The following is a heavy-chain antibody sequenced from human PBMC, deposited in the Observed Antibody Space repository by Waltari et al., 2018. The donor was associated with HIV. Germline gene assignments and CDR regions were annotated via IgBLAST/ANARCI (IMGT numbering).Heavy chain of an antibody. D-gene: IGHD3-3*01. V-gene: IGHV4-39*01. J-gene: IGHJ4*02. Sequence: QLQLQESGPGLVKPSETLSLTCTVSGGSISSSSYYWGWIRQPPGKGLEWIGSIYYSGRTYYNPSLKSRVTISVDTSKNQFSLKLSSVTDADTAVYYCARTTYYDFWSGYPGGPSFDYWGQGTLVTVSS. CDR2: IYYSGRT. CDR3: ARTTYYDFWSGYPGGPSFDY. CDR1: GGSISSSSYY.